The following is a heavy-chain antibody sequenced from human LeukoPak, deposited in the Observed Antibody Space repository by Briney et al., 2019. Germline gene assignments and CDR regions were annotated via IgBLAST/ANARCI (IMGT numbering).Heavy chain of an antibody. CDR2: ISSITSFI. Sequence: GGSLRLSCAASGFTFSTYNMNWVRQAPGKGLEWVSSISSITSFINYADSVKGRFTISRDNSKNTLYLQMNSLRAEDTAVYYCAKDRRKAFSDAFDIWGQGTMVTVSS. CDR3: AKDRRKAFSDAFDI. V-gene: IGHV3-21*04. CDR1: GFTFSTYN. J-gene: IGHJ3*02.